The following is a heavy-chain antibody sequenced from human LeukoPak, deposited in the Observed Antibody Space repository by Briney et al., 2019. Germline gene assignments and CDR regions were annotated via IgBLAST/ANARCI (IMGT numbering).Heavy chain of an antibody. Sequence: PSETLSLTCTVSGGSISSSSAYWGWIRQPPGKGLEWIGSIYYSKNTYYNPSLTSRVTISADTSKNQFSLTLGSVSATDTAVYYCVSPRGFSYGYFDYWGQGTLVTVSS. V-gene: IGHV4-39*01. J-gene: IGHJ4*02. CDR1: GGSISSSSAY. D-gene: IGHD5-18*01. CDR3: VSPRGFSYGYFDY. CDR2: IYYSKNT.